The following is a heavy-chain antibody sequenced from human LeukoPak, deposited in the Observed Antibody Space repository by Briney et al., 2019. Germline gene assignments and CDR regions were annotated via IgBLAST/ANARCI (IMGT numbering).Heavy chain of an antibody. Sequence: GGSLRLSCSASGFTFSSYAMHRVRQAPGKGLEYVSAISSNGGSTYYADSVKGRFTISRDNSKNTLYLQMSSLRAEDTAVYYCVKDRGEQQLVEYGMDVWGQGTTVTVSS. J-gene: IGHJ6*02. CDR1: GFTFSSYA. CDR2: ISSNGGST. V-gene: IGHV3-64D*06. CDR3: VKDRGEQQLVEYGMDV. D-gene: IGHD6-13*01.